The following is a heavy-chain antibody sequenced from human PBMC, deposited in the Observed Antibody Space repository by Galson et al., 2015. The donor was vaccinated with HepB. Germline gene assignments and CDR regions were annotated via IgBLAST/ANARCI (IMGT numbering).Heavy chain of an antibody. V-gene: IGHV7-4-1*02. Sequence: VKVSCKASGYTFTDYVVNWVRQAPGQGLEWMGWMNTDTGKPTYAPGFAGRFVFSLDTSVTTAYLQISSLETDDTAVYYCARSPLRFLDWLPYYDYYYMDVWGEGTTVTVSS. CDR1: GYTFTDYV. D-gene: IGHD3-3*01. J-gene: IGHJ6*03. CDR2: MNTDTGKP. CDR3: ARSPLRFLDWLPYYDYYYMDV.